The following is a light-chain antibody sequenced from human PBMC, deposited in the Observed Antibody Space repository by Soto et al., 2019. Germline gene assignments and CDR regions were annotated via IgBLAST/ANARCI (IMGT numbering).Light chain of an antibody. Sequence: EILLTQSPSFLSSSVGDRVTITCRASQGISSYLAWYQQKPGKAPTLLIYAASTLQSGVPSRFSGSGSGTEFTLTISSLQPEDFATYYCQQLNSYPYTFGQGTKLEIK. CDR1: QGISSY. CDR2: AAS. CDR3: QQLNSYPYT. V-gene: IGKV1-9*01. J-gene: IGKJ2*01.